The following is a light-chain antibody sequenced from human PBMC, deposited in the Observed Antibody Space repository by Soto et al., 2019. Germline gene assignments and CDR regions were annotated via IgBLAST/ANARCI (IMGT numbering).Light chain of an antibody. J-gene: IGLJ1*01. V-gene: IGLV2-8*01. Sequence: QSALTQPPSASGSPGQSVTISCTGTSSDVGGYNYVSWYQQHPGKAPKLLIYEVTKRPSGVPDRFSASKSGNTASLTVSGLQAEDEADYYCSSSAGSNKNVFGTGTKVTVL. CDR2: EVT. CDR1: SSDVGGYNY. CDR3: SSSAGSNKNV.